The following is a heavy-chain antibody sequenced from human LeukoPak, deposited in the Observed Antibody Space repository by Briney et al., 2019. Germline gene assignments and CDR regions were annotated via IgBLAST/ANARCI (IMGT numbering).Heavy chain of an antibody. CDR3: ARHGTIYNWLDP. CDR1: GGSISSDY. CDR2: IYYSGST. J-gene: IGHJ5*02. V-gene: IGHV4-59*08. Sequence: SETRSLTCTVAGGSISSDYWSWIRQPQGKGLEWIGYIYYSGSTNYNPSLKSRVTISVDTSKNQFSLKLSSVTAADTAVYYCARHGTIYNWLDPWGQGTLVTVSS. D-gene: IGHD1-7*01.